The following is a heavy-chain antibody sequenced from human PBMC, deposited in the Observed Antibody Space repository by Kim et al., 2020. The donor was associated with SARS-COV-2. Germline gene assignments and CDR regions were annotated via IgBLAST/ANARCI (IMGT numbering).Heavy chain of an antibody. CDR2: ISGSGGST. D-gene: IGHD2-21*02. V-gene: IGHV3-23*01. CDR1: GFTFSSYA. CDR3: AKDRCGGDCSPSHWYFDL. Sequence: GGSLRLSCAASGFTFSSYAMSWVRQAPGKGLEWVSAISGSGGSTYYADSVKGRFTISRDNSKNTLYLQMNSLRAEDTAVYYCAKDRCGGDCSPSHWYFDLWGRGTLVTVSS. J-gene: IGHJ2*01.